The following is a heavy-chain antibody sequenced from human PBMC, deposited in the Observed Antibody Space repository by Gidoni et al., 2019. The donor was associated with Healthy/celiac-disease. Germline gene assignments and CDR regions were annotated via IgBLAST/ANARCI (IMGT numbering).Heavy chain of an antibody. J-gene: IGHJ4*02. Sequence: QVQLQQWGAGLLKPSETLSLTCAVYGGSFSGYYWSWNRQPPGKGLEWIGEINHSGSTNYNPSLKSRVTISVDTSKNHFSLKLSSVTAADTAVYYCARGRSNYYGSGSYYNPPFDYWGQGTLVTVSS. V-gene: IGHV4-34*01. CDR1: GGSFSGYY. D-gene: IGHD3-10*01. CDR3: ARGRSNYYGSGSYYNPPFDY. CDR2: INHSGST.